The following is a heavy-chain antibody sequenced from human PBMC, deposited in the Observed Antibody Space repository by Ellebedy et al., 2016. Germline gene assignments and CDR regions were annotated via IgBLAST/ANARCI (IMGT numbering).Heavy chain of an antibody. V-gene: IGHV3-21*01. CDR3: TKVGNGWSSDY. Sequence: GESLKISXAASGFTFSLYAMNWVRQAPGKGLEWVSSISSTGNFLDYADSVKGRFTISKDTATNSLFLQMSSLRAEDTAVYYCTKVGNGWSSDYWGQGTLVTVSS. CDR1: GFTFSLYA. D-gene: IGHD6-19*01. J-gene: IGHJ4*02. CDR2: ISSTGNFL.